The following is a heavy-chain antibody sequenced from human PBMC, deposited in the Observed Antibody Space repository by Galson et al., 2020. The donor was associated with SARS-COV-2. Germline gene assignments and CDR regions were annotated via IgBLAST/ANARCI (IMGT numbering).Heavy chain of an antibody. D-gene: IGHD3-9*01. J-gene: IGHJ4*02. CDR1: GGSINSGGYY. V-gene: IGHV4-31*03. CDR3: ARGGAVIFWAIDY. CDR2: IYYTGRT. Sequence: SQTLSLTCSVSGGSINSGGYYWSWIRHHPGKGLELIGYIYYTGRTYYNPSLKSRVTISVDTSKNQFSLKLNSVTAADTAVYYCARGGAVIFWAIDYWGQGTLVTVSS.